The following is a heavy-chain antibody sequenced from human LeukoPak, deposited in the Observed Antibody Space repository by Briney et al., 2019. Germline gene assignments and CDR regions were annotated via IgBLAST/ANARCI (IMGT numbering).Heavy chain of an antibody. V-gene: IGHV3-7*01. Sequence: GGSLRLSCAASGFTFSSYWMSWVRQAPGKGREWVANIKQDGSEKYYVDSVKGRFTISRDNAKNSLYLQMNSLRAEDTAVYYCARDAIAAVSDYWGQGTLVTVSS. CDR1: GFTFSSYW. J-gene: IGHJ4*02. CDR2: IKQDGSEK. CDR3: ARDAIAAVSDY. D-gene: IGHD6-13*01.